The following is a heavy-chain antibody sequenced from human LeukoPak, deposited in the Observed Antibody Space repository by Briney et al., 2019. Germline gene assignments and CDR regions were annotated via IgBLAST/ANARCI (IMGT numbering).Heavy chain of an antibody. V-gene: IGHV4-34*01. J-gene: IGHJ4*02. D-gene: IGHD3-22*01. CDR1: GGSFSGNY. Sequence: SETLSLTCAVYGGSFSGNYWNWISQPPGKGLEWIGEINHSGSTSYNPSLKSRVTISGDTSKNQFSLKLSSVTAADTAVYYCARGGYYDSSGYPNPLDYWGQGTLVTVSS. CDR3: ARGGYYDSSGYPNPLDY. CDR2: INHSGST.